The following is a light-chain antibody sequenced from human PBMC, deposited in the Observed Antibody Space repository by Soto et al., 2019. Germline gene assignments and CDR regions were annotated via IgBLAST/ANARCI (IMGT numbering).Light chain of an antibody. V-gene: IGKV1-5*03. CDR2: KAS. J-gene: IGKJ2*01. Sequence: DIQMTQSPSTLSASVGDRVTITCRASHSVSSWLAWYQQKPGRAPKLLIYKASSLESGVPSRFSGSGSGTEFTLTISSLQPDDCATYYYQQYKSYPYTFGQGTKVEIK. CDR1: HSVSSW. CDR3: QQYKSYPYT.